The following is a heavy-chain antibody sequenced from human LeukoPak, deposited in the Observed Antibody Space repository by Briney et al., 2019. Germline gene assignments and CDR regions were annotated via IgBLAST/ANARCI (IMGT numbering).Heavy chain of an antibody. D-gene: IGHD3-22*01. J-gene: IGHJ4*02. V-gene: IGHV4-61*05. CDR2: IYYSGST. CDR1: GGSISSSSYY. CDR3: ARQGYYDSSGYYPFDY. Sequence: PSETLSLTCTVSGGSISSSSYYWGWIRQPPGKGLEWIGYIYYSGSTNYNPSLKSRVTISVDTSKNQFSLKLSSVTAADTAVYYCARQGYYDSSGYYPFDYWGQGTLVTVSS.